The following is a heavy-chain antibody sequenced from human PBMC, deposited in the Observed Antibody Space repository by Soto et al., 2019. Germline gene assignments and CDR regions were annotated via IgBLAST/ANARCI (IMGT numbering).Heavy chain of an antibody. Sequence: ESLKISCKAAGYDFTNNWIGWVRQIPGKGLEWMGIIFPRDSDTRYSPSFQGQVTISADKSITTAYLQWSSLEASDTAIYFCARHPHNTSPAGFYYYGMDLWGQGTTVTVSS. D-gene: IGHD1-20*01. V-gene: IGHV5-51*01. CDR3: ARHPHNTSPAGFYYYGMDL. CDR2: IFPRDSDT. CDR1: GYDFTNNW. J-gene: IGHJ6*02.